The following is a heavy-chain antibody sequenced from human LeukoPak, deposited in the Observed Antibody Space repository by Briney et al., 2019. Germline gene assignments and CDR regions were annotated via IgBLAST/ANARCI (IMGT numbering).Heavy chain of an antibody. J-gene: IGHJ4*02. CDR1: GYSFTSYW. CDR2: IDPSDTYT. CDR3: ARQGYSYGLSDY. D-gene: IGHD5-18*01. V-gene: IGHV5-10-1*01. Sequence: PGGSLRISCKGSGYSFTSYWISWVRQMPGKGLEWMGRIDPSDTYTNYSPSFQGHVTISADKSISTAYLQWSSLKASDTAMYYCARQGYSYGLSDYWGQGTLVTVSS.